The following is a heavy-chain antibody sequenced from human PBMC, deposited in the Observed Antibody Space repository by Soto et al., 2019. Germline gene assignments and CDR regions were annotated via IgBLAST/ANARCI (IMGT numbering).Heavy chain of an antibody. V-gene: IGHV1-18*01. J-gene: IGHJ6*02. D-gene: IGHD2-8*01. CDR1: GYTFTSYG. Sequence: ASVEVSCKASGYTFTSYGISWVRQAPGQGLEWMGWISAYNGNTNYAQKLQGRVTMTTDTSTSTAYMELRSLRSDDTAVYYCARDSGDCTNGVCPEEYYYYYYGMDVWGQGTTVTVSS. CDR3: ARDSGDCTNGVCPEEYYYYYYGMDV. CDR2: ISAYNGNT.